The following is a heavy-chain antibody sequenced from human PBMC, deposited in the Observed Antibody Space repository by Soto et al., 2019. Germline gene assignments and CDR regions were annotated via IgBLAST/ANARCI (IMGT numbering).Heavy chain of an antibody. V-gene: IGHV4-4*07. CDR3: ARGGGSSYYFDD. CDR1: GGSISSYY. J-gene: IGHJ4*02. Sequence: PSETLSLTCSVSGGSISSYYWSWIRQPAGKGLEWIGRIHTSGNTNYNPSLKSRVTMSVDTSKNQFSLKLSSVTVADTAVYYCARGGGSSYYFDDWGQGTLVTVSS. D-gene: IGHD1-26*01. CDR2: IHTSGNT.